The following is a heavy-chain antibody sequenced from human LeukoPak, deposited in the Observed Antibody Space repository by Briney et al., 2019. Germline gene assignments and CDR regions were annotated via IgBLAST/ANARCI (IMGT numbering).Heavy chain of an antibody. CDR1: GFTFSNYW. V-gene: IGHV3-7*01. D-gene: IGHD2-2*01. CDR3: ARVACISWPIVYYFDY. Sequence: PGGSLRLSCAASGFTFSNYWMSWLRQPPGKGLEWVANIKRDGSEKYYVDFVKGRFTISRDSANNSLYLQMSSLSALDAGVYYCARVACISWPIVYYFDYWGQGTLVTVSS. CDR2: IKRDGSEK. J-gene: IGHJ4*02.